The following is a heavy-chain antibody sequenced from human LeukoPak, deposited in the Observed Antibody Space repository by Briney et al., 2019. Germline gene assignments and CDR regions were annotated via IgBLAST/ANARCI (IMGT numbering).Heavy chain of an antibody. D-gene: IGHD5-12*01. Sequence: XXPGQGLEXMGGIIPIFGTANYAQKFQGRVTITTDESTSTAYMELSSLRSEDTAVYYCARDQRGYSGYVPFDPWGQGTLVTVSS. J-gene: IGHJ5*02. V-gene: IGHV1-69*05. CDR3: ARDQRGYSGYVPFDP. CDR2: IIPIFGTA.